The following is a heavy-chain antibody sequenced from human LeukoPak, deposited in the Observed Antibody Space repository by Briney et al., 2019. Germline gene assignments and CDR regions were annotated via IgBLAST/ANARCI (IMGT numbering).Heavy chain of an antibody. D-gene: IGHD2-15*01. Sequence: GGSLRLSCAASGFSFDDSAMHWVRQAPGKGLEWVSLISGDGSSTYYADSVKGRFTISRDNSKNSLYLQMNSLRTEDTALYYCAKGATGCSPFGYWGQGTLVTVSS. CDR1: GFSFDDSA. J-gene: IGHJ4*02. CDR2: ISGDGSST. V-gene: IGHV3-43*02. CDR3: AKGATGCSPFGY.